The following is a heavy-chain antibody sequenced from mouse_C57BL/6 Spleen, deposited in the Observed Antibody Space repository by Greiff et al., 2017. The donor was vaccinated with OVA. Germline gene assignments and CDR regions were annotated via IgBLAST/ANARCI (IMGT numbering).Heavy chain of an antibody. CDR1: GYTFTSYW. CDR2: IDPNSGGT. J-gene: IGHJ4*01. Sequence: QVQLKESGAELVKPGASVKLSCKASGYTFTSYWMHWVKQRPGRGLEWIGRIDPNSGGTKYNEKFKSKATLTVDKPSSTAYMQLSSLTSEDSAVYYCARGGDGGYYYAMDYWGQGTSVTVSS. CDR3: ARGGDGGYYYAMDY. V-gene: IGHV1-72*01.